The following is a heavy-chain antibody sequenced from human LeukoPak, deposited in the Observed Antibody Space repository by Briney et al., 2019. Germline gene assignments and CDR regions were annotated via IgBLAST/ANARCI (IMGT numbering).Heavy chain of an antibody. Sequence: GGSLRLSCAASGFTFSRYTMDWVRQAPGKGLEWVASISSSYGYMYYGDSLKGRFTISRDDANNSLYLQMNSPRADDTAVYYCARKSLLVGIDAFDFWGQGTMVTVSS. CDR2: ISSSYGYM. CDR3: ARKSLLVGIDAFDF. J-gene: IGHJ3*01. D-gene: IGHD6-13*01. CDR1: GFTFSRYT. V-gene: IGHV3-21*06.